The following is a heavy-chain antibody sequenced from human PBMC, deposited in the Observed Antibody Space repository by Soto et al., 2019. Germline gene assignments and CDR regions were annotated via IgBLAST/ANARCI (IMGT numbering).Heavy chain of an antibody. V-gene: IGHV6-1*01. CDR1: GDSVSSNSAA. CDR2: TYYRSKWYN. J-gene: IGHJ6*02. D-gene: IGHD6-13*01. Sequence: SQTLSHTCAISGDSVSSNSAAWNWIRQSPSRGLEWLGRTYYRSKWYNDYAVSVKSRITINPDTSKNQFSLQLNSVTPEDTAVYYCARDPIAAAGTGDPYYYYYYGMDVWGQGTTVTVSS. CDR3: ARDPIAAAGTGDPYYYYYYGMDV.